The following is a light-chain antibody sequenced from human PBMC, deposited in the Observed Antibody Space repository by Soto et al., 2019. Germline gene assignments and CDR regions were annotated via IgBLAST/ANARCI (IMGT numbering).Light chain of an antibody. Sequence: QSALTQPASVSGSPGQSITISCTGTSSDVGGYNYVSWYQQHPGKAPKLMIYEVSNRPSGVSNRFSGSKSGNTASLTISGLQAEDEDDYYCSSYTTSSTLHVFGTGTKVTV. CDR2: EVS. J-gene: IGLJ1*01. CDR1: SSDVGGYNY. CDR3: SSYTTSSTLHV. V-gene: IGLV2-14*01.